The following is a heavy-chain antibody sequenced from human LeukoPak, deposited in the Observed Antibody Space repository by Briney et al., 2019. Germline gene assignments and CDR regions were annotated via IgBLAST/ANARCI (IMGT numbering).Heavy chain of an antibody. J-gene: IGHJ3*02. CDR1: GFTVSSNY. CDR2: IYSGGNT. Sequence: GGSLRLSCAASGFTVSSNYMSWVRQAPGKGLEWVSVIYSGGNTYYADSVKGRFTISRDNSKNTLYLQMNSLRAEDTAVYYCATIYSYSSIDIWGQGTMVTVSS. CDR3: ATIYSYSSIDI. D-gene: IGHD5-18*01. V-gene: IGHV3-53*01.